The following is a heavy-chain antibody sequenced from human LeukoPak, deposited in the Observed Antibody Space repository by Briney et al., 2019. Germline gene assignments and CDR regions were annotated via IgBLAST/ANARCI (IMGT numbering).Heavy chain of an antibody. CDR1: GYSISSSSYY. Sequence: PSETLSLTCTVSGYSISSSSYYWGWIRQPPGKGLEWIGSIYYSGSTYYNPSLKSRVTISVDTSKNQFSLKLSSVTAADTAVYYCARLGFDYYGSGSYPPPWYYYYYMDVWGKGTTVTISS. D-gene: IGHD3-10*01. J-gene: IGHJ6*03. CDR3: ARLGFDYYGSGSYPPPWYYYYYMDV. CDR2: IYYSGST. V-gene: IGHV4-39*01.